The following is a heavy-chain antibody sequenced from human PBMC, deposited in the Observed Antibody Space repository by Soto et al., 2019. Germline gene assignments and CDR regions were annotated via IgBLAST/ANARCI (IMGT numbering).Heavy chain of an antibody. CDR1: GFTFRFSFSSYA. J-gene: IGHJ4*02. D-gene: IGHD1-26*01. Sequence: EVQLLESGGGLVQPGGSLRVSCPASGFTFRFSFSSYAMAWVRRAPGKGLEWVAGMSGSGGTTYYADSVKGRFTVSRDNSKNTLYLEMNRLRAEDTGVYYCAKGVSFSPAFYFDSWGQGTLVTVSS. V-gene: IGHV3-23*01. CDR2: MSGSGGTT. CDR3: AKGVSFSPAFYFDS.